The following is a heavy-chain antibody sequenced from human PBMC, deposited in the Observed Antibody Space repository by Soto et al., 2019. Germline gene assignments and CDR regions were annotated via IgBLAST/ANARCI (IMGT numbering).Heavy chain of an antibody. J-gene: IGHJ4*02. CDR2: MNPNSGNT. CDR1: GYSFTSYD. V-gene: IGHV1-8*01. CDR3: ARSRTTVVDY. D-gene: IGHD4-17*01. Sequence: ASVKVSCKASGYSFTSYDINWVRQATGQGLEWMGWMNPNSGNTGQPQRFQGGVTMTRNTSISTAYMELSNLYSDDTAVYYCARSRTTVVDYWGQGTQVTVSS.